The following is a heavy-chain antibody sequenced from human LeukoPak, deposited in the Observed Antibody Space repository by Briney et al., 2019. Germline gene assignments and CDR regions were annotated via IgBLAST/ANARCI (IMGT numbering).Heavy chain of an antibody. CDR1: GGSISSYY. Sequence: PSETLSLTCTVSGGSISSYYWSWIRQPPGKGLEWIGYIIYSGGTNYNPSLKSRVTISVDTSKNQFSLKLSSVTAADTAVYFCARQPGGEMANALDYWGQGTLVTVSS. D-gene: IGHD5-24*01. CDR2: IIYSGGT. CDR3: ARQPGGEMANALDY. V-gene: IGHV4-59*08. J-gene: IGHJ4*02.